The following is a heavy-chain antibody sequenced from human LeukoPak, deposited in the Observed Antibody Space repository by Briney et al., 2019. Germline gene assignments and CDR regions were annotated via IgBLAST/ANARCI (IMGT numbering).Heavy chain of an antibody. J-gene: IGHJ4*02. Sequence: PGGSLRLSCAASGFTFSSYAMHWVRQAPGKGLEWVAVISYDGSNKYYADSVKGRFTISRDNSKNTLYLQMSSLRAEDTAVYYCAKKQDCTNGVCYAGLFDYWGQGTLVTVSS. CDR2: ISYDGSNK. V-gene: IGHV3-30-3*02. D-gene: IGHD2-8*01. CDR3: AKKQDCTNGVCYAGLFDY. CDR1: GFTFSSYA.